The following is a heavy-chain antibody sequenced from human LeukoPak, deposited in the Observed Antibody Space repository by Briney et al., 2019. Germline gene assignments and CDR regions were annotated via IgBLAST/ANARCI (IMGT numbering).Heavy chain of an antibody. V-gene: IGHV4-61*01. CDR1: GGSVSSGSYY. Sequence: SETLSLTCTVSGGSVSSGSYYWSWIRQPPGRGLECIGYIYYSGSTNYNPSLKSRVTISVDTSKNQFSLKLSSVTAADTAVYYCVRESSLLLGRPFDYWGQGTLVTVSS. J-gene: IGHJ4*02. CDR2: IYYSGST. D-gene: IGHD3-22*01. CDR3: VRESSLLLGRPFDY.